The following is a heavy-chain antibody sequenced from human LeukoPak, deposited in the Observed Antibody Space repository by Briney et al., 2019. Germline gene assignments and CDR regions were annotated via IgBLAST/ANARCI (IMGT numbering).Heavy chain of an antibody. V-gene: IGHV3-23*01. D-gene: IGHD4-17*01. CDR2: ISGSGGST. CDR3: AKDQLYGDYSDY. J-gene: IGHJ4*02. CDR1: GFTFSSYA. Sequence: PGGSLRLSCAATGFTFSSYAMSWVRQAPGKGLEWVSAISGSGGSTYYADSVKGRFTISRDNSKNTLYLQMNSLRAEDTAVYYCAKDQLYGDYSDYWGQGTLVTVSS.